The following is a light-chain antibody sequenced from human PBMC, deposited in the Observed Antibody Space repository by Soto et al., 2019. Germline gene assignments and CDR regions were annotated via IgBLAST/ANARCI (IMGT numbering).Light chain of an antibody. V-gene: IGLV2-14*01. CDR3: GTWDSSLSAGV. J-gene: IGLJ3*02. CDR2: EVS. CDR1: SSDIGTYNY. Sequence: QSALTQPASVSGSPGQSITISCTGTSSDIGTYNYVSWYQHHPGKAPKLIIYEVSDRPSGLSNRFSGSKSGNTASLTISGLQAEDEADYYCGTWDSSLSAGVFGGGTKLTVL.